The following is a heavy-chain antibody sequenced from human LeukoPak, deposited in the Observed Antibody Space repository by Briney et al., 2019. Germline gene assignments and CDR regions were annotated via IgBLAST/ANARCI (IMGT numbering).Heavy chain of an antibody. D-gene: IGHD6-13*01. CDR2: ISAYNGNT. V-gene: IGHV1-18*01. J-gene: IGHJ4*02. CDR1: GYTFTGYD. Sequence: GASVKVSCKTSGYTFTGYDISWVRQAPGQGLEWMGWISAYNGNTNYAQKLQGRVTMTTDTSTSTAYMELRSLRSDDTAVYYCARLAAIPYFDYWGQGTLVTVSS. CDR3: ARLAAIPYFDY.